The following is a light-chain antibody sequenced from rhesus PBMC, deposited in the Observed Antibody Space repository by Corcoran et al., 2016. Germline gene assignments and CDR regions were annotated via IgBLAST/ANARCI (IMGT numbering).Light chain of an antibody. V-gene: IGKV3-10*01. CDR2: GAS. CDR1: QSVSSY. Sequence: QVILTQSPATLSLSPGERATLSCRASQSVSSYLAWYQQKPGQVPRLLIYGASSRATGVPDRFSGSGSGTDFTLTISSLEPEDVGVYHCYQHSSGLTFGGGTKVEFK. CDR3: YQHSSGLT. J-gene: IGKJ4*01.